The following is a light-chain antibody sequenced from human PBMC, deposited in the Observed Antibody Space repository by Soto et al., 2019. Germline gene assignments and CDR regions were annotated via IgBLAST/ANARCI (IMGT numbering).Light chain of an antibody. CDR1: QSVSSN. Sequence: TQSLDTLSVSPGKRATLSCLASQSVSSNLAWYQQKPGQAPRLLIYGASTRATGIPARFSGSGSGTEFTLTISSLQSEDFAVYYCQQYNNWPPITFGQGTRLEIK. CDR2: GAS. J-gene: IGKJ5*01. V-gene: IGKV3-15*01. CDR3: QQYNNWPPIT.